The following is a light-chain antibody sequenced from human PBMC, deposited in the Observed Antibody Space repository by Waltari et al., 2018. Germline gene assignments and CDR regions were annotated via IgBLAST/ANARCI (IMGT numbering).Light chain of an antibody. V-gene: IGKV1-39*01. CDR3: QESYGLPYT. CDR2: GAS. Sequence: IQMTQSPSSLPASVGDRVTLTCRSSYSLGNFFNWYQQKPGKAPKVLIYGASTLQSGVPSRFSGSGSGTDFTLTISSLQPEDFATYYCQESYGLPYTFGQGTKLEIK. J-gene: IGKJ2*01. CDR1: YSLGNF.